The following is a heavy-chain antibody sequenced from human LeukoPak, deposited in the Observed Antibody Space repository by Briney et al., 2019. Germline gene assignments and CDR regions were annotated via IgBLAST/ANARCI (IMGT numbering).Heavy chain of an antibody. CDR3: PREGPPTGGAKDY. D-gene: IGHD1-26*01. Sequence: ASVKVSCKASGYTFTSYGISWVRQAPGQGLEWMGWISAYNGNTKYAQGVQDRVTMTTDTSASTAYLEMRSLRSDATAVYYCPREGPPTGGAKDYWGQGTLVTVSS. V-gene: IGHV1-18*01. CDR1: GYTFTSYG. CDR2: ISAYNGNT. J-gene: IGHJ4*02.